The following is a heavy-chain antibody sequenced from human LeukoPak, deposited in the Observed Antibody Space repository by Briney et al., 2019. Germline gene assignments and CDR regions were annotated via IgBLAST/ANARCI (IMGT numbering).Heavy chain of an antibody. J-gene: IGHJ4*02. D-gene: IGHD6-19*01. V-gene: IGHV4-34*01. CDR3: ARGAAGTREFDY. Sequence: SETLSLTCAVYGGSFSGYYWSWIRQPPGKGLEWIGEINHSGSTNYNPSLKSRVTISVDTSKNQFSLKLSSVTAADTAAYYCARGAAGTREFDYWGQGTLVTVSS. CDR1: GGSFSGYY. CDR2: INHSGST.